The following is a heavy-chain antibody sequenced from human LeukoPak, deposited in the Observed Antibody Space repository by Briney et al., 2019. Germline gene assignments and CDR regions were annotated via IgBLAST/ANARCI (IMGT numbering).Heavy chain of an antibody. CDR1: GVSISGDS. CDR3: ARRGGYNSFDF. V-gene: IGHV4-59*03. CDR2: IFNTGST. D-gene: IGHD5-24*01. J-gene: IGHJ4*02. Sequence: SETLSLTCTVSGVSISGDSWSWIRQPPGKGLEWVGNIFNTGSTDYSPSLKSRVTISKDTPKNQISLKLTSVTAADTAVYYCARRGGYNSFDFWGQGTLVTVSS.